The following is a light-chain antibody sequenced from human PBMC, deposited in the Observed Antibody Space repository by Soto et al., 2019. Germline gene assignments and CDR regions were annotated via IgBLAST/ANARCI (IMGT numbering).Light chain of an antibody. Sequence: DIVLTQSPAALSVSPGGRATLSCRASQPINSHLAWYQQKPGQAPRLLIYDASNRATGIPARFSGSGSGTDFPPTISRLAPEDFAVYFCQQRRDWPTFGQGTKVKI. V-gene: IGKV3-11*01. CDR1: QPINSH. CDR2: DAS. J-gene: IGKJ1*01. CDR3: QQRRDWPT.